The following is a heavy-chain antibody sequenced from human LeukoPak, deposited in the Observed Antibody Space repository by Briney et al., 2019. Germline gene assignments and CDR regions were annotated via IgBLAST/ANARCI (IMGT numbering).Heavy chain of an antibody. Sequence: ASVKVSCKASGYTFTGYYMHWVRQAPGQGLEWMGWISAYNGNTNYAQKLQGRVTMTTDTSTSTAYMELRSLRSDDTAVYYCARSAGPPVVVVAATEDYWGQGTLVTVSS. CDR3: ARSAGPPVVVVAATEDY. V-gene: IGHV1-18*04. CDR1: GYTFTGYY. CDR2: ISAYNGNT. D-gene: IGHD2-15*01. J-gene: IGHJ4*02.